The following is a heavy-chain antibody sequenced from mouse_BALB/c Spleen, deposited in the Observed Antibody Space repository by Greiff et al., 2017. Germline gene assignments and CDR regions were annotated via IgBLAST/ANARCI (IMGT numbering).Heavy chain of an antibody. J-gene: IGHJ2*01. CDR3: TRFYYDYDGYFDY. CDR2: INPSNGGT. CDR1: GYTFTSYY. V-gene: IGHV1S81*02. Sequence: VQLQQSGAELVKPGASVKLSCKASGYTFTSYYMYWVKQRPGQGLEWIGEINPSNGGTNFNEKFKSKATLTVDKSSSTAYMQLSSLTSEDSAVYYCTRFYYDYDGYFDYWGQGTTLTVSS. D-gene: IGHD2-4*01.